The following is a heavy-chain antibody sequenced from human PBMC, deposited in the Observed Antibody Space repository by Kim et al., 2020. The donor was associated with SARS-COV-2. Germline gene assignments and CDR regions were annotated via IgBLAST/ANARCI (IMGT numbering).Heavy chain of an antibody. D-gene: IGHD2-21*01. Sequence: ASVKVSCKASGYTFTSYGISWVRQAPGQGLEWMGWISAYNGNTNYAQKLQGRVTMTTDTSTSTAYMELRRLRSDNTAVYYCAGDLGGDGYIDFDYWGQGTLVGVSA. V-gene: IGHV1-18*01. CDR3: AGDLGGDGYIDFDY. J-gene: IGHJ4*02. CDR1: GYTFTSYG. CDR2: ISAYNGNT.